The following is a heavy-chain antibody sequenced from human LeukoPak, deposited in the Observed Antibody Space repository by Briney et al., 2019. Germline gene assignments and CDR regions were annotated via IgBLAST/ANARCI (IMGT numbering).Heavy chain of an antibody. CDR1: GGSISSYY. V-gene: IGHV4-4*07. J-gene: IGHJ6*03. D-gene: IGHD3-10*01. CDR2: IYTSGST. CDR3: ARLGYYGSGSYYITPYYYMDV. Sequence: SETLSLTCTVSGGSISSYYWSWIRQPAGKGLEWIGRIYTSGSTNYNPSLKSRVTMSVDTSKNQFSLKLSSVTAADTAVYYCARLGYYGSGSYYITPYYYMDVWGKGTTVTISS.